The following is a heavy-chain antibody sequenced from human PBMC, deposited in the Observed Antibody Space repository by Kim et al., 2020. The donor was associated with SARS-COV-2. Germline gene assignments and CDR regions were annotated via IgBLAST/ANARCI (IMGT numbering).Heavy chain of an antibody. CDR3: TCTYREEQQWHAAHPDDY. CDR1: GFTFGDYA. J-gene: IGHJ4*02. CDR2: IRSKAYGGTT. V-gene: IGHV3-49*03. D-gene: IGHD6-19*01. Sequence: GGSLRLSCTASGFTFGDYAMSWFRQAPGKGLEWVGFIRSKAYGGTTEYAASVKGRFTISRDDSKSIAYLQMNSLKTEDTAVYYCTCTYREEQQWHAAHPDDYWGQGTLVTVSS.